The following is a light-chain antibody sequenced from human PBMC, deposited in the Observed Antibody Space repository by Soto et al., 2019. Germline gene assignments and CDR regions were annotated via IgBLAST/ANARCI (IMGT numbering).Light chain of an antibody. CDR3: QQRINWPRT. CDR2: DAS. V-gene: IGKV3-11*01. CDR1: QSVNSY. Sequence: EIVLTQSPATLSLSPGERATLSCRASQSVNSYLAWYQQKPVQAPRLLISDASNRATGIPARFSGSGSGTVFALTVSSLEPEDFAVYYCQQRINWPRTFGQGTKLEIK. J-gene: IGKJ2*02.